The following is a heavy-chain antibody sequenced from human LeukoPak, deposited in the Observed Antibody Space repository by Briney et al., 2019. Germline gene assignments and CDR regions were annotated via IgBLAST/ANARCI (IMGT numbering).Heavy chain of an antibody. D-gene: IGHD1-26*01. Sequence: PGGSLRLSCAASGFTFSVYGMNWVRQAPGKGLEWVSGINWNGDNTGSADSVKGRFTISRDNAKNSLYLEMNSLRAEDTALYYCAATYSGNWEFDYWGQGTLVTVSS. CDR2: INWNGDNT. V-gene: IGHV3-20*04. CDR3: AATYSGNWEFDY. J-gene: IGHJ4*02. CDR1: GFTFSVYG.